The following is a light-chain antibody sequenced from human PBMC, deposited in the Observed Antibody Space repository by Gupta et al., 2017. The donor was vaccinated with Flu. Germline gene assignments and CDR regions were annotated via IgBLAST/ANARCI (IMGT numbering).Light chain of an antibody. CDR2: GAS. CDR1: QSVHNNY. Sequence: IVLTQSPGTLSLSPGGSATLFCRASQSVHNNYLAWYQEKPGQAPRLLIYGASTRATGIPDRFSGSGSGKDFTLTSSRREPEDFVVYYGQQYGSTWTFGQGTKVEIK. V-gene: IGKV3-20*01. J-gene: IGKJ1*01. CDR3: QQYGSTWT.